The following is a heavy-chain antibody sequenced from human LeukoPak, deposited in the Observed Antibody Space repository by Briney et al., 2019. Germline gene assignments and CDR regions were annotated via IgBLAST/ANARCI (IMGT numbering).Heavy chain of an antibody. V-gene: IGHV3-48*03. CDR3: ARALPTSWYYFDY. J-gene: IGHJ4*02. CDR2: ISNSGSST. CDR1: GFTFINYE. D-gene: IGHD2-2*01. Sequence: PGGSLRLSCAASGFTFINYEMNWVRQAPGQGLEWVSFISNSGSSTYYADTVKGRFTISRDNAKNSLYLQMNSLRAEDTAVYYCARALPTSWYYFDYWGRGTLVTVSS.